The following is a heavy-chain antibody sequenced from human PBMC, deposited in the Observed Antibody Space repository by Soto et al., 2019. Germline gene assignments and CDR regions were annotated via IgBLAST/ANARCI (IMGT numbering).Heavy chain of an antibody. J-gene: IGHJ3*02. D-gene: IGHD2-2*02. CDR3: AREGGPYRRYAFDI. V-gene: IGHV4-59*12. CDR1: GGSISSYY. Sequence: PSETLSLTCTVSGGSISSYYWSWIRQPPGKGLEWIGYIYYSGSTNYNPSLKSRVTISVDTSKNQFSLKLSSVTAADTAVYYCAREGGPYRRYAFDIWGQGTMVTVSS. CDR2: IYYSGST.